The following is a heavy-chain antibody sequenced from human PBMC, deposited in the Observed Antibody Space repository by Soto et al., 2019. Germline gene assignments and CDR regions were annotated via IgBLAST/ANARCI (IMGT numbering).Heavy chain of an antibody. D-gene: IGHD2-8*01. V-gene: IGHV4-31*03. CDR1: GGSISSGGYY. CDR2: IYYSGST. CDR3: AREVYALPATLGGGMDV. J-gene: IGHJ6*02. Sequence: QVQLQESGPGLVKPSQTLSLTCTVSGGSISSGGYYWSWIRQHPGKGLEWIGYIYYSGSTYYNPSLKSRVSVTVATSKNQFFRKLGSVTAADTAVYYCAREVYALPATLGGGMDVWGHGTTVTVSS.